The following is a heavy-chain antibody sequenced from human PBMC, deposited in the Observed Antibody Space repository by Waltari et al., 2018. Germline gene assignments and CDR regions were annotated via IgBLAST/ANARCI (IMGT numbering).Heavy chain of an antibody. D-gene: IGHD2-2*01. CDR3: ARDGGDGHCSSTSCYHDGYFDY. CDR1: GGSISSGSYY. CDR2: IYTSGST. J-gene: IGHJ4*02. V-gene: IGHV4-61*02. Sequence: QVQLQESGPGLVKPSQTLSLTCTVSGGSISSGSYYWSWIRQPAGKGLEWIGRIYTSGSTNYNPSLKSRVTISVDTSKNQFSLKLSSVTAADTAVYYCARDGGDGHCSSTSCYHDGYFDYWGQGTLVTVSS.